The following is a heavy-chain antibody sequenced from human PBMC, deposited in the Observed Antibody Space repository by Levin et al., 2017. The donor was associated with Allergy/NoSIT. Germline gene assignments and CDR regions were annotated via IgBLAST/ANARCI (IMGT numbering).Heavy chain of an antibody. J-gene: IGHJ3*02. CDR1: GFIFSDHY. CDR2: IRNNANSYTT. V-gene: IGHV3-72*01. D-gene: IGHD5-12*01. Sequence: GGSLRLSCAASGFIFSDHYMDWVRQAPVKGLEWVGRIRNNANSYTTEYAASVKGRFTISRDDSKSSLSLQMNSLKTEDTAVYFCARRIVTTGGSETFDIWGQGTMVTVSS. CDR3: ARRIVTTGGSETFDI.